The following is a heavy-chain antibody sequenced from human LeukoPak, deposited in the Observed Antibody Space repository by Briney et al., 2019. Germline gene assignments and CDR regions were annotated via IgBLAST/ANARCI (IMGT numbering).Heavy chain of an antibody. CDR1: GYTFTSYY. V-gene: IGHV1-46*01. Sequence: GASVKVSCKASGYTFTSYYMHWVRQAPGQGLEWMGIINPSGGSTSYAQKFQGRVTMTRDTSTSTVYMELSSLRSEDTAVYYCARDFRLRCSSTSCYSLIAAPGYWGQGTLVTVSS. D-gene: IGHD2-2*01. CDR3: ARDFRLRCSSTSCYSLIAAPGY. J-gene: IGHJ4*02. CDR2: INPSGGST.